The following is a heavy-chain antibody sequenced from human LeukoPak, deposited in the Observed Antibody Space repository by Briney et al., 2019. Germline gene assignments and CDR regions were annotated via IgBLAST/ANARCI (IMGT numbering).Heavy chain of an antibody. CDR2: INHSGST. J-gene: IGHJ4*02. CDR3: ARGSHYDSSGYYFDY. V-gene: IGHV4-34*01. D-gene: IGHD3-22*01. CDR1: GGSFSGYY. Sequence: SETLSLTCAVYGGSFSGYYWSWIRQPPGKGLEWIGEINHSGSTNYNPSLKSRVTISVDTSKNQFSLKLSSVTAADTAVYYCARGSHYDSSGYYFDYWGQGTLVTVSS.